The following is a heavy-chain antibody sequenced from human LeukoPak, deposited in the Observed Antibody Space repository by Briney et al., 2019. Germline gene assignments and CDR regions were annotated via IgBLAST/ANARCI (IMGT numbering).Heavy chain of an antibody. J-gene: IGHJ4*02. CDR2: ISGSGGSA. CDR3: ARGSSASYYNSRFDY. V-gene: IGHV3-23*01. Sequence: GSLRLSCVASGFTFSSYAVSWVRQAPGKGLEWVSAISGSGGSAYYADSVKGRFTFSRDNSKNTLYLQMSGLRVEDTAVYYCARGSSASYYNSRFDYWGQGTPVTVS. D-gene: IGHD3-10*01. CDR1: GFTFSSYA.